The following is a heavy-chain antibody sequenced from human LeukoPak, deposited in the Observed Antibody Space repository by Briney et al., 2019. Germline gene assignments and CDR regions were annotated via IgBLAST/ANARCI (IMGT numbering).Heavy chain of an antibody. Sequence: GGSLRLSCAASGFTFSSYGVHWVRQAPGKGLEWVAVISYDGSNKYYADSVKGRFTISRDNSKNTLYLQTNSLRAEDTAVYYCAKGPYSSSWYLGYWGQGTLVTVSS. V-gene: IGHV3-30*18. CDR1: GFTFSSYG. J-gene: IGHJ4*02. CDR2: ISYDGSNK. D-gene: IGHD6-13*01. CDR3: AKGPYSSSWYLGY.